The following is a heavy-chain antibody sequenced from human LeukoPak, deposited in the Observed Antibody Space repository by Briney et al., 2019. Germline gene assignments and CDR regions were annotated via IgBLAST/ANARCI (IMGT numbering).Heavy chain of an antibody. V-gene: IGHV4-61*02. Sequence: SQTLYLTCTVSGGSISSDSDYWSWIRQPAGKGLEWIGRIYTSGSTNYNPSLKNRVTISVDTSKNQFSLNLNSVTAAATAIYYCARGVATINFDDWGQGTLVTVSS. CDR3: ARGVATINFDD. D-gene: IGHD5-12*01. CDR2: IYTSGST. CDR1: GGSISSDSDY. J-gene: IGHJ4*02.